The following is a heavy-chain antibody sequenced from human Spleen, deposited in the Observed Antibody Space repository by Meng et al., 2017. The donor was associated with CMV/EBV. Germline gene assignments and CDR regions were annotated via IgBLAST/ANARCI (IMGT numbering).Heavy chain of an antibody. CDR3: ARGRYSDFWSGNHYTLDY. J-gene: IGHJ4*02. D-gene: IGHD3-3*01. CDR2: MDPSSGNT. V-gene: IGHV1-8*01. CDR1: GSTFITYD. Sequence: ASVKVSCKASGSTFITYDIHWVRQAPGQGLEWMGWMDPSSGNTGYAHNFQGRVTLTRNTSISTAYMELTSLRSDDTAVYYCARGRYSDFWSGNHYTLDYWGQGTLVTVSS.